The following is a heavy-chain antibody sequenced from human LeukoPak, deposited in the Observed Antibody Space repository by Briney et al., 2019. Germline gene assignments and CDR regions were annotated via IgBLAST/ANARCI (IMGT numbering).Heavy chain of an antibody. J-gene: IGHJ4*02. Sequence: ASVKVSCKASGYTFTSYGISWVRQAPGQGLEWMGWISAYNGNTNYAQKLQGRVTMTTDTSTSTAYTELRSLRSDDTAVYYCARDRMDYYDSSGYYYEDWGQGTLVTVSS. CDR1: GYTFTSYG. D-gene: IGHD3-22*01. V-gene: IGHV1-18*01. CDR3: ARDRMDYYDSSGYYYED. CDR2: ISAYNGNT.